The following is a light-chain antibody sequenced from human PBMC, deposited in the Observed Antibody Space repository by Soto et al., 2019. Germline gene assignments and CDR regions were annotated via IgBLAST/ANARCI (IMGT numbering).Light chain of an antibody. V-gene: IGLV2-14*01. CDR1: SSDVGGYDY. J-gene: IGLJ2*01. CDR2: DVS. Sequence: QSALTQPASVSGSPGQSITISCTGTSSDVGGYDYVSWYQQHPGKAPKLLIFDVSKRPSGVSYRFSGSKSGNTASLTVSGLQAEDEADYYCSSYARSITLVFGGGTKVTVL. CDR3: SSYARSITLV.